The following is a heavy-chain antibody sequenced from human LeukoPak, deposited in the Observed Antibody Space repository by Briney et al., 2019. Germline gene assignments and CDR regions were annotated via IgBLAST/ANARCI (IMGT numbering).Heavy chain of an antibody. CDR1: GGTFSSYA. V-gene: IGHV1-69*01. J-gene: IGHJ4*02. D-gene: IGHD3-22*01. Sequence: SVKVSCKASGGTFSSYAISWVRQAPGQGLEWMGGIIPIFGTANYAQKFQGRVTITADESTSTACMELSSLRSDDTAVYYCARGPAYYYDSSGSYDYWGQGTLVTVSS. CDR3: ARGPAYYYDSSGSYDY. CDR2: IIPIFGTA.